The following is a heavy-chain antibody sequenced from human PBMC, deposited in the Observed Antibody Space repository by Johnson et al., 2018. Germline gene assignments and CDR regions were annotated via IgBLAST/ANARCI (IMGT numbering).Heavy chain of an antibody. Sequence: VQLVQSGGGLVQPGRSLRLSCAASGFTFDDYAMHWVRQAPGKGLEWVSGISWNSGSIGYADSVKGRFTISRDNAKNSLYLQMHSLRAEDTALYYCAKDIGGYSYDPPHAFDIWGQGTMVTVSS. CDR3: AKDIGGYSYDPPHAFDI. J-gene: IGHJ3*02. V-gene: IGHV3-9*01. CDR2: ISWNSGSI. D-gene: IGHD5-18*01. CDR1: GFTFDDYA.